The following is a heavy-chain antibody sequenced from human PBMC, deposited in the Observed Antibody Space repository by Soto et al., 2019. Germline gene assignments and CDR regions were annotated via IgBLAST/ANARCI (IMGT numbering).Heavy chain of an antibody. CDR2: IYYSGST. CDR3: ARTINYYGSGSPTPSGMDV. Sequence: SETLSLTCTVSGGSISSYYWSWIRQPPGKGLEWIGYIYYSGSTNYNPALKSRVTISVDTSKNQFSLKLSSVTAADTAVYYCARTINYYGSGSPTPSGMDVWGRGTTVTVSS. V-gene: IGHV4-59*01. CDR1: GGSISSYY. J-gene: IGHJ6*02. D-gene: IGHD3-10*01.